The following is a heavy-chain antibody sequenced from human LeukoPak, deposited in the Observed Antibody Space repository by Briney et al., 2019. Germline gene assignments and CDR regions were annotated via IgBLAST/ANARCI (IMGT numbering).Heavy chain of an antibody. Sequence: PGGSLRLSCAASGFTFSSYSMNWVRQAPGKGLEWVSSISSSSSYIYYADSVKGRFTISRDNAKNSLYLQMNSLRAEDTAVYYCATCSGGDCYSILRYFQHWGRAPWSPSPQ. CDR2: ISSSSSYI. J-gene: IGHJ1*01. D-gene: IGHD2-21*02. CDR3: ATCSGGDCYSILRYFQH. V-gene: IGHV3-21*01. CDR1: GFTFSSYS.